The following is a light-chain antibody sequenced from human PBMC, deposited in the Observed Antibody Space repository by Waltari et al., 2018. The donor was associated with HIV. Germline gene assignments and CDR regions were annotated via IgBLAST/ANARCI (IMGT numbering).Light chain of an antibody. J-gene: IGLJ3*02. CDR1: SSDVGRYHY. CDR2: EVS. CDR3: SSYTVTGTLNWV. Sequence: QSALTQPASVSGSPGQSITISCTGTSSDVGRYHYVPCYQQHPGKPPKLLIYEVSNLPSGVSNRFSGSKSGNTASLTISGLQAEDEALYYCSSYTVTGTLNWVFGGGTKLTVL. V-gene: IGLV2-14*03.